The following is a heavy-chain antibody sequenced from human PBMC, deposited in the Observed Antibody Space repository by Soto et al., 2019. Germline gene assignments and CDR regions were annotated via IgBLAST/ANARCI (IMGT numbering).Heavy chain of an antibody. V-gene: IGHV1-69*06. CDR2: IIPIFGTT. CDR3: ARDRTDSGYYTNWLDP. Sequence: SVKVSCKASGGTFVSDAITLLLQAPVQGLEWVGRIIPIFGTTNYAQNLQDRVTISADKSTLTSYMELHSLTSDDTALYYCARDRTDSGYYTNWLDPWGQGTQVTVSS. D-gene: IGHD3-22*01. CDR1: GGTFVSDA. J-gene: IGHJ5*02.